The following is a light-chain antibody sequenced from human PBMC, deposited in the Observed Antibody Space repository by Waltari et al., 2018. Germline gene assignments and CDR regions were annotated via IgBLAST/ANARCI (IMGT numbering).Light chain of an antibody. CDR3: SSYTSSSTMI. CDR1: SSDVGDSTY. Sequence: QSALTQPASVSGSPGPSITISCTGTSSDVGDSTYFSWYQQYPGKVPKLMIFDVYKRPPGVSNRLSGSKSGNTASLTISGLQAEDEADYYCSSYTSSSTMIFGGGTRLTVL. V-gene: IGLV2-14*01. J-gene: IGLJ2*01. CDR2: DVY.